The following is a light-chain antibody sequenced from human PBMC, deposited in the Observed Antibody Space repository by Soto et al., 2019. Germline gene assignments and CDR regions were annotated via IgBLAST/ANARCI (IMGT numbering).Light chain of an antibody. CDR1: SSDVGRSNH. V-gene: IGLV2-14*01. CDR2: EVS. CDR3: SAHTYGALV. Sequence: QPALTQPASVSGSPGQSITISCTGTSSDVGRSNHVFWYQQHPGKAPKLIIYEVSSRPSGVSNRFSGSKSGNTASLTISGLQPEDEADYYCSAHTYGALVFGRGTK. J-gene: IGLJ2*01.